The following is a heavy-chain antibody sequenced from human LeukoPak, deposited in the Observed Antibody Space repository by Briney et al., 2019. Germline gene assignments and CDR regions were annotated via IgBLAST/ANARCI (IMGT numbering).Heavy chain of an antibody. V-gene: IGHV4-39*07. J-gene: IGHJ4*02. Sequence: SETLSLTCNVSGDSVNNTNYYWAWIRQPPGKGLEWIGSINYRGNTYFNPSLKSRITLSVDSSMNQFSLKLTSVTAADTAMFFRARVTYRSSSPFFNFWGQGTLVTVSS. CDR3: ARVTYRSSSPFFNF. CDR1: GDSVNNTNYY. CDR2: INYRGNT. D-gene: IGHD6-6*01.